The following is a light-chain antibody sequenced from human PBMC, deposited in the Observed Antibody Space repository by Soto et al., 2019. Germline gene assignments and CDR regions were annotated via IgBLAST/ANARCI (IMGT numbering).Light chain of an antibody. Sequence: QSVLTQPRSASGSPGQSVTISCTGTSSDVGGYNYVSWYQQHPGKAPKLMIYDVSKRPSGVPDRFSGSKSGNTASLTISGLQAEDEADYYCCSYAGSYVFGGGTKLTVL. CDR3: CSYAGSYV. CDR1: SSDVGGYNY. CDR2: DVS. J-gene: IGLJ2*01. V-gene: IGLV2-11*01.